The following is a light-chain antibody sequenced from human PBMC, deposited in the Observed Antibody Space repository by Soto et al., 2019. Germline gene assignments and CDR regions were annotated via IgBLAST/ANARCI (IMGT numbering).Light chain of an antibody. Sequence: QSALTQPASVSGSPGQSITISCTGTSSDVGGYNYVSWYQQHPGKAPKLMIYEVSNRPSGVSNRFSGSKSANTASLTISGLQAEDEADYYCSSSTTISTHVFGTGTKLTVL. J-gene: IGLJ1*01. CDR1: SSDVGGYNY. CDR2: EVS. CDR3: SSSTTISTHV. V-gene: IGLV2-14*01.